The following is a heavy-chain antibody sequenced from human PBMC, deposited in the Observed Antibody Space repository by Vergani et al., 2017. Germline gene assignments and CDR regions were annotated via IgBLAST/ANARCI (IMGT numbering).Heavy chain of an antibody. J-gene: IGHJ4*02. CDR1: GFRFSDYG. V-gene: IGHV3-30*18. D-gene: IGHD1-1*01. CDR2: ISYDGDTT. Sequence: QVHLVESGGGVVQPGRSLRLSCVVSGFRFSDYGMHWVRQAPGRGLEWVALISYDGDTTYYEDFVKGRFTISRDNSKNTLFLQMHSLRVEDTALYYCAKFPLNITTPDRGDFWGQGSLVTVSS. CDR3: AKFPLNITTPDRGDF.